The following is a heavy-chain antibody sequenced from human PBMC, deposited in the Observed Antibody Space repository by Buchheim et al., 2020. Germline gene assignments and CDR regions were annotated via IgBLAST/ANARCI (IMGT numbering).Heavy chain of an antibody. CDR2: ISGGGHT. CDR3: MKVDSPGYNWFSES. CDR1: GFTVTTYG. Sequence: EVQVLESGGGLVQPGGSLRLSCVVSGFTVTTYGMSWVRQAPGKGLEWVSSISGGGHTFYTDSVKGRFTISRDDSKKNVYLQMNSLRAEDTAVYYCMKVDSPGYNWFSESWGQGTL. V-gene: IGHV3-23*01. D-gene: IGHD3-22*01. J-gene: IGHJ5*02.